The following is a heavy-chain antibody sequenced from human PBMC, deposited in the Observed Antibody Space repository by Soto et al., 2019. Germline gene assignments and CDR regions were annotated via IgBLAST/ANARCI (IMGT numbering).Heavy chain of an antibody. CDR2: IDWDDDK. D-gene: IGHD3-10*01. CDR3: ARTKSYYGSGSYVDY. Sequence: ESGPTLVNPTQTLTLTCTFSGFSLSTSGMCVSWIRQPPGKALEWLALIDWDDDKYYSTSLKTRLTISKDTSKNQVVLTMTNMDPVDTATYYCARTKSYYGSGSYVDYWGQGTLVTVSS. V-gene: IGHV2-70*01. CDR1: GFSLSTSGMC. J-gene: IGHJ4*02.